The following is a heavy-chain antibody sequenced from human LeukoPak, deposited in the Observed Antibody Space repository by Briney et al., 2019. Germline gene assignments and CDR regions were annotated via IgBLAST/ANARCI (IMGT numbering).Heavy chain of an antibody. D-gene: IGHD2-2*01. CDR3: ARDQYCSSTSCYGIDWFDP. Sequence: ASVKVSCKVSGYTLTELSMHWVRQAPGKGLEWMGGFDPEDGETIYAQKFQGRVTITADESTSTAYMELSSLRSEDTAVYYCARDQYCSSTSCYGIDWFDPWGQGTLVTVSS. CDR1: GYTLTELS. CDR2: FDPEDGET. J-gene: IGHJ5*02. V-gene: IGHV1-24*01.